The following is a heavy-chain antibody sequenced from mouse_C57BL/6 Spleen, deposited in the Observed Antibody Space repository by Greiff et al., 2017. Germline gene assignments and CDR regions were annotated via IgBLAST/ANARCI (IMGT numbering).Heavy chain of an antibody. Sequence: EVKVREGGPERGKRGASVPLYCPSSFSSFPSSPLPFFPPLTGKILYWIGVINPTYVTTSYNHKFKGKATLTVDQSSSTAYMQLNSLTSEDSAVYYCARRAQADYYAMDYWGQGTSVTVSS. J-gene: IGHJ4*01. D-gene: IGHD3-2*02. CDR3: ARRAQADYYAMDY. CDR1: FSSFPSSP. CDR2: INPTYVTT. V-gene: IGHV1-39*01.